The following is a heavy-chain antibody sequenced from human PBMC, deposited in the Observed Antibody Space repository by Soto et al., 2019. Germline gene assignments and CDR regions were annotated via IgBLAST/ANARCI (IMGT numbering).Heavy chain of an antibody. V-gene: IGHV1-46*01. CDR2: INPSGGST. J-gene: IGHJ6*02. Sequence: ASVKVSCKASGYTFTSYYVHWVRQAPGQGLEWMGIINPSGGSTSYAQKFQGRVTMTRDTSTSTVYMELSSLRSEDTAVYYCARTGEMATIWGYYYYGMDVWGQGTTVTVSS. CDR3: ARTGEMATIWGYYYYGMDV. CDR1: GYTFTSYY. D-gene: IGHD5-12*01.